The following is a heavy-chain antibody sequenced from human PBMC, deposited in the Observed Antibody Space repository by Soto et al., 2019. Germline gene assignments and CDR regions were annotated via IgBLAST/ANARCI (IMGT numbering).Heavy chain of an antibody. D-gene: IGHD2-2*01. J-gene: IGHJ6*03. CDR2: ISSSSSTI. CDR1: GFTFSSYS. V-gene: IGHV3-48*01. CDR3: ARRRKYCSSTSCPSMDV. Sequence: GSLRLSCAASGFTFSSYSMNWVRQAPGKGLEWVSYISSSSSTIYYADSVKGRFTISRDNAKNSLYLQMNSLRAEDTAVYYCARRRKYCSSTSCPSMDVWGKGTTVTVSS.